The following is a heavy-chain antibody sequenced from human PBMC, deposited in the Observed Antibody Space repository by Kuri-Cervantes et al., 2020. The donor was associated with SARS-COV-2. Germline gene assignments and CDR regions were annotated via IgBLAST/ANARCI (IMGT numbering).Heavy chain of an antibody. CDR3: ARGSTYYCSGGSCYLDY. D-gene: IGHD2-15*01. CDR1: GFTFSSYW. J-gene: IGHJ4*02. Sequence: GESLKISCAASGFTFSSYWMTWVRQAPGKGLEWVANIKQDGSEKYYADSVKGRFTISRDNSKNTLYLQMNSLRAEDTAVYYCARGSTYYCSGGSCYLDYWGQGTLVTVSS. CDR2: IKQDGSEK. V-gene: IGHV3-7*01.